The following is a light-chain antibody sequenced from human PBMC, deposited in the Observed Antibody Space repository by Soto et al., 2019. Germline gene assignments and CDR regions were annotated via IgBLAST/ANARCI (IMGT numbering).Light chain of an antibody. CDR2: SDN. CDR3: AAWDDSLNGYV. V-gene: IGLV1-44*01. J-gene: IGLJ1*01. CDR1: SFNVGSNT. Sequence: QSVLTQPPSASGTPGQRVTISCSGSSFNVGSNTVNWYQQVPGTAPKLLIYSDNHRASGVPGRISGSKSGTSAFLAISGLQSEDEADYYCAAWDDSLNGYVFGTGTKVTVL.